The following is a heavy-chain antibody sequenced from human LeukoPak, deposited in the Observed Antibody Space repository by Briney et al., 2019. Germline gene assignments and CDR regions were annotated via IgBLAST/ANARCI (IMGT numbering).Heavy chain of an antibody. CDR1: GFTFSSYS. V-gene: IGHV3-21*01. CDR3: ARVGDADAFDI. D-gene: IGHD2-21*02. J-gene: IGHJ3*02. CDR2: ISSSSSYI. Sequence: PGGSLRLSCAASGFTFSSYSMNWVRQAPGKGLEWVSSISSSSSYIYYADSVKGRFTISRGNAKNSLYLQMNSLRAEDTAVYYCARVGDADAFDIWGQGTMVTVSS.